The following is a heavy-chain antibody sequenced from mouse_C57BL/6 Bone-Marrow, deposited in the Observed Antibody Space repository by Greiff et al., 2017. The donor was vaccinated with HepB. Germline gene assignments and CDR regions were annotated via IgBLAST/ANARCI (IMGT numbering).Heavy chain of an antibody. CDR1: GFNIKDDY. CDR2: IDPENGDT. D-gene: IGHD2-14*01. J-gene: IGHJ3*01. CDR3: TSIGAWFAY. V-gene: IGHV14-4*01. Sequence: EVQLQQSGAELVRPGASVKLSCTASGFNIKDDYMHWVKQRPEQGLEWIGWIDPENGDTEYASKFQGKATITADTSSNTAYLQLSSLTSEDTAVYYCTSIGAWFAYWGQGTLVTVSA.